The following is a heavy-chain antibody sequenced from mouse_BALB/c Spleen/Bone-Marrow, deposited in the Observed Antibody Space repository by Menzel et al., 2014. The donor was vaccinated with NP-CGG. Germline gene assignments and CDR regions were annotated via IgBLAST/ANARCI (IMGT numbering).Heavy chain of an antibody. CDR3: ARDVGRLFFDV. J-gene: IGHJ1*01. CDR2: IRNKANGYTT. Sequence: EVHLVESGGGLVQPGGSLRLSCATSGFTFTDYYMNWVRQPPGMALEWLGFIRNKANGYTTDYSTSVKGRFTISGDNSQNILYLQMNTLRTEDSATYYCARDVGRLFFDVWGAGTTVTVSS. D-gene: IGHD3-3*01. V-gene: IGHV7-3*02. CDR1: GFTFTDYY.